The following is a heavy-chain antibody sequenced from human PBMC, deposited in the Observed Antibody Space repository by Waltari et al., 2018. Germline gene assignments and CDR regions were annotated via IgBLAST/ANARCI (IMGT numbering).Heavy chain of an antibody. CDR3: AQRRDWFDP. CDR1: GFTFNSYA. J-gene: IGHJ5*02. Sequence: EVQLLESGGGLLQPGGSLTLSGPVCGFTFNSYATSWVRQAPGKGLEWVSAITGTGGNQYYAESVKGRFTISRDNSKNTLYLQMNSLRAEDTAIYYCAQRRDWFDPWGPGTLVTVSS. CDR2: ITGTGGNQ. V-gene: IGHV3-23*01.